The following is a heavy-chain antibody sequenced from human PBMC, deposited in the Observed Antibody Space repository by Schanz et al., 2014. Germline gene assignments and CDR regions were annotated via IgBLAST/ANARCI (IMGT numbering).Heavy chain of an antibody. V-gene: IGHV1-46*03. CDR2: INLSGGST. CDR1: GYTFTSYS. Sequence: QVQLVQSGAEMKKPGASVKVSCKASGYTFTSYSMHWVRQAPGQGLEWMGIINLSGGSTNNAQKFQGRLTMTRDTSTSTVDRELSSLRSEDTAVYYCARDGVDAAAGGNYWGQGTLVTVSS. J-gene: IGHJ4*02. CDR3: ARDGVDAAAGGNY. D-gene: IGHD6-13*01.